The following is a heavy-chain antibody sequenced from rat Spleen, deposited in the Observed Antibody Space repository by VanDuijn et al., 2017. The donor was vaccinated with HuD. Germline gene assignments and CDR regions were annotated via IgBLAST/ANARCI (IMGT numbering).Heavy chain of an antibody. J-gene: IGHJ2*01. V-gene: IGHV5-29*01. D-gene: IGHD1-11*01. CDR2: ISYDGTTT. CDR1: GFTFSDYY. CDR3: ARHLGGYSGLDY. Sequence: EVQLVESDGGLVQPGRSLKLSCAASGFTFSDYYMAWVRQAPTKGLEWVATISYDGTTTSYRDSVRGRFTVSRDNAKSTLYLQMDSLRSEDTATYYCARHLGGYSGLDYWGQGVMVTVSS.